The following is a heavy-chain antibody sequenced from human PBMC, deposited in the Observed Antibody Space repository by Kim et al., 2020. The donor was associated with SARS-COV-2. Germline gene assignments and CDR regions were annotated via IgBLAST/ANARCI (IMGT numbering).Heavy chain of an antibody. Sequence: SVKVSCKASGGTFSSYAISWVRQAPGQGLEWMGGIIPIFGTANYAQKFQGRVTITADESTSTAYMELSSLRSEDTAVYYCARDGYNSGGFDYWGQGTLVTVSS. CDR1: GGTFSSYA. D-gene: IGHD5-12*01. CDR3: ARDGYNSGGFDY. J-gene: IGHJ4*02. V-gene: IGHV1-69*13. CDR2: IIPIFGTA.